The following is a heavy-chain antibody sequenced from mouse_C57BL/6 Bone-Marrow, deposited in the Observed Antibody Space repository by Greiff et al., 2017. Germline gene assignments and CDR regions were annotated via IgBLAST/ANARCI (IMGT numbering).Heavy chain of an antibody. CDR2: IDPENGDT. Sequence: VQLKESGAELVRPGASVKLSCTASGSNIKDDYMHWVKQRPEQGLEWIGWIDPENGDTEYASKFQGKATITADTSSNTAYLQLSSLTSEDTAVYYCTTDFDYWGQGTTLTVSS. CDR1: GSNIKDDY. J-gene: IGHJ2*01. CDR3: TTDFDY. V-gene: IGHV14-4*01.